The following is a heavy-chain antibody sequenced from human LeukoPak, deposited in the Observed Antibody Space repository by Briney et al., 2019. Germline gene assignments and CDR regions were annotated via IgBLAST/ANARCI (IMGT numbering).Heavy chain of an antibody. J-gene: IGHJ4*02. V-gene: IGHV1-2*02. CDR3: ARGLIKYCSGGSCYSGLFNFDF. CDR2: INPNSGGT. D-gene: IGHD2-15*01. Sequence: ASVKVSCKASGYTFTGYYMHWVRQAPGQGLEWMGWINPNSGGTNYAQKFQGRVTMTRDTSISTVYMELSRLRADDTAVYYCARGLIKYCSGGSCYSGLFNFDFWGQGTLVTVSS. CDR1: GYTFTGYY.